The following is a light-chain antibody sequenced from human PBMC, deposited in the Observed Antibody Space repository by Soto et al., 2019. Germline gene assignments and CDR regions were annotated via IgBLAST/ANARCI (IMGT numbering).Light chain of an antibody. CDR3: QQSSNIPWT. J-gene: IGKJ1*01. CDR1: QHVDRY. V-gene: IGKV1-39*01. CDR2: SAS. Sequence: IQITHSPSSLSASVGDSVTITCRTSQHVDRYLSWYQQIPGRAPKLLIYSASSLVSGVPPRFRGSASGTEFTLSISSLQREDFATYFCQQSSNIPWTFGQGTKVDIK.